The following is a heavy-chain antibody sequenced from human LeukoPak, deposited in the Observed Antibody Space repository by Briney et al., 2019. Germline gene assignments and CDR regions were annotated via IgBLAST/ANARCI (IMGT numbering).Heavy chain of an antibody. Sequence: ASVKVSCKASGYTFTSYDINWVRQATGQGLEWMGWMNPNSGNTGHAQKFQGRVTITRNTSISTAYMELSSLRSEDTAVYYCARDRAAAGKNWFDPWGQGTLVTVSS. J-gene: IGHJ5*02. V-gene: IGHV1-8*03. D-gene: IGHD6-13*01. CDR3: ARDRAAAGKNWFDP. CDR2: MNPNSGNT. CDR1: GYTFTSYD.